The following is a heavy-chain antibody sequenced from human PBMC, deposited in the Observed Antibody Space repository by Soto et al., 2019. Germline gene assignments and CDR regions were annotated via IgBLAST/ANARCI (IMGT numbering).Heavy chain of an antibody. CDR3: AVSREVTAGTFAI. CDR1: GYTFTGYY. D-gene: IGHD2-2*01. V-gene: IGHV1-2*04. CDR2: INPNSGGT. J-gene: IGHJ3*02. Sequence: GASVKVSCKASGYTFTGYYMHWVRQAPGQGLEWMGWINPNSGGTNYAQKFQGWVTMTRDTSISTAYMELSRLRSDDTAVYYCAVSREVTAGTFAIWGQGTMVTVSS.